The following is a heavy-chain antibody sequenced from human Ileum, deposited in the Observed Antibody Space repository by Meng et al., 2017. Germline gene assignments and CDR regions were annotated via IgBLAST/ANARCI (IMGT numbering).Heavy chain of an antibody. CDR2: AST. CDR1: GGSVSSDGFQ. D-gene: IGHD7-27*01. CDR3: ARDHWGSLDY. Sequence: QVQLQEPGPGLVRPASTPSLICTVSGGSVSSDGFQWGWVRQPPGKGLEWIGYASTNYNPSLKSRVTISLDTSKNQFSLELSSVTAADTAVYYCARDHWGSLDYWGQGILVTVSS. V-gene: IGHV4-61*08. J-gene: IGHJ4*02.